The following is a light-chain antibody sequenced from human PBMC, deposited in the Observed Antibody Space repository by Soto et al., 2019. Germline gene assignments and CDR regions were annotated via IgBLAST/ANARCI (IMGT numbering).Light chain of an antibody. V-gene: IGLV1-40*01. CDR2: GNA. CDR3: QSYDRSLRGLWV. J-gene: IGLJ3*02. Sequence: QSVLTQPPSVSGAPGQRVTISCTGSSSNIGAGYDVHWYQSLPGTAPKLLIYGNANRPSGVPDRFSGSKSGTSASLAITGRQAEEEEEYYCQSYDRSLRGLWVFGGGTKLTVL. CDR1: SSNIGAGYD.